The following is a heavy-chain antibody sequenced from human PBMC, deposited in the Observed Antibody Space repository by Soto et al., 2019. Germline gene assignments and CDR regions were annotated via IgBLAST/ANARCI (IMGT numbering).Heavy chain of an antibody. V-gene: IGHV4-4*07. J-gene: IGHJ5*02. CDR1: GGSISSYY. CDR2: IYTSGST. CDR3: ARDLFFLIGTDVSWWFDP. Sequence: KPSETLSLTCTVSGGSISSYYWSWIRQPAGKGLEWIGRIYTSGSTNYNPSLKSRVTMSVDTSKNQFSLKLSSVTAADTAVYYCARDLFFLIGTDVSWWFDPWGQGTLVTVSS. D-gene: IGHD1-7*01.